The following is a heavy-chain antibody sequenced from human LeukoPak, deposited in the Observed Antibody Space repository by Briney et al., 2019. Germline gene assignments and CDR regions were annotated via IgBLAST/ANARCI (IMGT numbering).Heavy chain of an antibody. Sequence: SVKVSCKASGGTFSSYAISWVRQAPGQGLEWMGGIIPIFGTANYAQRFQGRVTITADESTSTAYMELSSLRSEDTAVYYCARGWDTAKSAFDIWGQGTMVTVSS. CDR3: ARGWDTAKSAFDI. J-gene: IGHJ3*02. D-gene: IGHD5-18*01. CDR2: IIPIFGTA. V-gene: IGHV1-69*13. CDR1: GGTFSSYA.